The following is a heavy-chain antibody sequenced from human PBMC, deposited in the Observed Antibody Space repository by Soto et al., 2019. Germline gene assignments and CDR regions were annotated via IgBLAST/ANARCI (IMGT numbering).Heavy chain of an antibody. CDR1: GFTVSSNY. J-gene: IGHJ4*02. CDR3: SAPCIGY. V-gene: IGHV3-53*04. CDR2: IYSGGST. D-gene: IGHD6-25*01. Sequence: EVQLVESGGGLVQPGGSLRLSCAASGFTVSSNYMSWVRQAPGKGLEWVSVIYSGGSTYYADSVKGRFTISRHNSKNTLYLQYNSPTAGGTAVFYCSAPCIGYWGQGTLVTVSS.